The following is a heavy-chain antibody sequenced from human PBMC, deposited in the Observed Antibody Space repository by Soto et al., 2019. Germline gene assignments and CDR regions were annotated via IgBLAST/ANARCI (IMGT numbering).Heavy chain of an antibody. CDR2: ISSSSGYT. CDR1: GFTFSDYY. V-gene: IGHV3-11*03. J-gene: IGHJ4*02. D-gene: IGHD6-19*01. CDR3: AKATTNGGWFNPFDS. Sequence: GGSLRLSCAASGFTFSDYYMSWICQAPGEGLELVSFISSSSGYTTYADSVMGRFTISRDNAKNSLSLQMNSLTADDTAVYYCAKATTNGGWFNPFDSWGQGALVTVSS.